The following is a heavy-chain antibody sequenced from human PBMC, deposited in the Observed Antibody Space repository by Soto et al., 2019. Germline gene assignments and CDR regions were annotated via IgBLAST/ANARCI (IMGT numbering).Heavy chain of an antibody. J-gene: IGHJ5*02. CDR3: ARVSHLFSSIAARRGWFDP. Sequence: GASVQVSCPPSGGTFSSYAISWVRQAPGQGLEWMGGIIPIFGTANYAQKFQGRVTITADESTSTAYMELSSLRSEDTAVYYCARVSHLFSSIAARRGWFDPWGQGTLVTVYS. CDR2: IIPIFGTA. D-gene: IGHD6-6*01. CDR1: GGTFSSYA. V-gene: IGHV1-69*13.